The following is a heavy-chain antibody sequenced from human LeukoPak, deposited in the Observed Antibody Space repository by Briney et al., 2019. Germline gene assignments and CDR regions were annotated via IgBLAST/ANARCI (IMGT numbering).Heavy chain of an antibody. V-gene: IGHV3-23*01. CDR1: GFTFSSYA. Sequence: PGGSLRLSCAASGFTFSSYAMSWVRQAPGKGLGWVSAISGSGGSTYYADSVKGRFTISRDNSKNTLYLQMNSLRAEDTAVYYCAKTGYSSSWREAQYYFDYWGQGTLVTVSS. D-gene: IGHD6-13*01. CDR2: ISGSGGST. CDR3: AKTGYSSSWREAQYYFDY. J-gene: IGHJ4*02.